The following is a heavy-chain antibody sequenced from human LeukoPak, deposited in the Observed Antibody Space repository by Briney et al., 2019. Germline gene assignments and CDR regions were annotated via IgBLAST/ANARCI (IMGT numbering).Heavy chain of an antibody. CDR3: ARALRQGLECDY. J-gene: IGHJ4*02. D-gene: IGHD3-3*01. Sequence: SETLSLTCTVSGGSISSGGYYWSWIRQHPGKGLEWIGYFYYSGSTYYNPSLKSRVTISVDTSKNQFSLKLSSVTAADTAVYYCARALRQGLECDYWGQGTLVTVSS. CDR1: GGSISSGGYY. CDR2: FYYSGST. V-gene: IGHV4-31*03.